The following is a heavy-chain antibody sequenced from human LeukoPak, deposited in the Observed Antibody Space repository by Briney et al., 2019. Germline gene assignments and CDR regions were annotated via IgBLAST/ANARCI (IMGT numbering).Heavy chain of an antibody. V-gene: IGHV4-59*01. J-gene: IGHJ3*02. CDR1: GGSISSYY. CDR3: ARANYYDSSGYSGDAFDI. D-gene: IGHD3-22*01. Sequence: SETLSLTCTVSGGSISSYYWSWIRQPPGKGLEWIGYIYYSGSTNYNPSLKSRVTISVDTSKSQFSLRLSSVTAADTAVYYCARANYYDSSGYSGDAFDIWGQGTMVTVSS. CDR2: IYYSGST.